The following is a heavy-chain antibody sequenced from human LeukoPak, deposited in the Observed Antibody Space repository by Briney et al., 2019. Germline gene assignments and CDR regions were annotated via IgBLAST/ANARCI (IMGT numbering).Heavy chain of an antibody. J-gene: IGHJ4*02. Sequence: GGSLRLSCAASGFTFSSYWMSWVRQAPGKGLEWVANIKHDGSERYYVDSVKGRFTISRDNAKNSLYLQMNTLRAGDTAVYYCARDSPERGYSYGPLDNYFDYWGQGTLVTVSS. CDR2: IKHDGSER. CDR1: GFTFSSYW. D-gene: IGHD5-18*01. V-gene: IGHV3-7*01. CDR3: ARDSPERGYSYGPLDNYFDY.